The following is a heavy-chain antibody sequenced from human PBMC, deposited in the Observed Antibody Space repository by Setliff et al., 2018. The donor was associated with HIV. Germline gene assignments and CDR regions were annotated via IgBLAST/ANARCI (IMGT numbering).Heavy chain of an antibody. CDR2: VSNNGRTA. J-gene: IGHJ4*02. V-gene: IGHV3-74*03. CDR1: GFTFNNYW. Sequence: GESLKISCATSGFTFNNYWMHWVRQSPRMGLVWVSRVSNNGRTAVYADSVKGRFTMSRDNVRKTVDLQMNNLTVEDTGLYLCVKDSLGWDSRGTFDSWGQGTLVTVSS. D-gene: IGHD1-26*01. CDR3: VKDSLGWDSRGTFDS.